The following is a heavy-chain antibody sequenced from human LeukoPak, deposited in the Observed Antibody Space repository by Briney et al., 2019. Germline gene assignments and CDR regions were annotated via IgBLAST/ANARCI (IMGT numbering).Heavy chain of an antibody. CDR3: ARWSPQSYGKYYLDS. V-gene: IGHV3-9*01. D-gene: IGHD1-26*01. CDR1: GFTFDDYA. Sequence: GGSLRLSCAASGFTFDDYAMHWVRQAPGKGLEWVSGISWNSGSIGYADSVKGRFTISRDNAKNSLYLQMNSLSAEDTAVYYCARWSPQSYGKYYLDSWGQGTLVTVSS. CDR2: ISWNSGSI. J-gene: IGHJ4*02.